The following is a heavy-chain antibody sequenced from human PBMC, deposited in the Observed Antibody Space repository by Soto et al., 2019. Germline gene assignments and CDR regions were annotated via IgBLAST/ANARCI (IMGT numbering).Heavy chain of an antibody. CDR1: GDSISSYY. CDR2: IYYRGST. CDR3: ASAVAGTIDY. Sequence: SETLSLTCTVSGDSISSYYWSWIRQPPGKGLEWIGYIYYRGSTNYNPSLKSRVTISVDTSKNQFSLRLSSVTAADTAVYYCASAVAGTIDYWGQGTLVTV. J-gene: IGHJ4*02. D-gene: IGHD6-19*01. V-gene: IGHV4-59*08.